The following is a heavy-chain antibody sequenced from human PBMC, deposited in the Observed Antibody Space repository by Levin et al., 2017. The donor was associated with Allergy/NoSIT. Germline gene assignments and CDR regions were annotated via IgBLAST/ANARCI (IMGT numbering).Heavy chain of an antibody. CDR1: GFTLSNYW. CDR2: INSDGSSI. J-gene: IGHJ3*01. D-gene: IGHD6-25*01. Sequence: GGSLRLSCAASGFTLSNYWMHWVRQAPGEGLVRVSRINSDGSSIVYADSVKGRFTISRDNAKNTVYLQMNSLRAEDTAVYYCAREPPSGFDVWGQGTTVTVSS. CDR3: AREPPSGFDV. V-gene: IGHV3-74*01.